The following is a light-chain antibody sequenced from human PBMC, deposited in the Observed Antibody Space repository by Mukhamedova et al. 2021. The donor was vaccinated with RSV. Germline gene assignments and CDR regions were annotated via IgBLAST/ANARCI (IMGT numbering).Light chain of an antibody. CDR2: GAS. CDR3: QQYNNWPLT. J-gene: IGKJ4*01. CDR1: QSVSSN. V-gene: IGKV3-15*01. Sequence: GERATLSCRASQSVSSNLAWYQQKPGQAPRLFIYGASTRATGIPARFSGSGSGTEFTLTISSLQSEDFAVYYCQQYNNWPLTFGGG.